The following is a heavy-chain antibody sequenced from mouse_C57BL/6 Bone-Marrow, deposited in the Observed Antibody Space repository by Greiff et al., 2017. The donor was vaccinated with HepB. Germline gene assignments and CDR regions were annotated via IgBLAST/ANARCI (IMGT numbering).Heavy chain of an antibody. D-gene: IGHD2-2*01. V-gene: IGHV14-4*01. CDR1: GFNIKDDY. CDR2: IDPENGDT. Sequence: VQLQQSGAELVRPGASVKLSCTASGFNIKDDYMHWVKQRPEPGLEWIGWIDPENGDTEYASKFQGKATITADTSSNTAYLQLSSLTSEDTAVYYGTSDGYDPAWFAYWGQGTLVTVSA. J-gene: IGHJ3*01. CDR3: TSDGYDPAWFAY.